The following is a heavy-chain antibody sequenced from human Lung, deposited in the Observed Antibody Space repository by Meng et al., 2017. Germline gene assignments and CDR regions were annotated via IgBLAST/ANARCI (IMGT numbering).Heavy chain of an antibody. V-gene: IGHV1-2*06. D-gene: IGHD6-13*01. J-gene: IGHJ4*02. Sequence: QVQLVQSGAGVKKPGASVKVSCKPSGYNFPDSWLHWVRRAPGQGLEWMGRIDPKSGDSHYAQRFQGRVTMTGDTSISTAYMELSGLRSDDTAMYYCARDEDISAAGKLFGDYWGQGTLVTVSS. CDR3: ARDEDISAAGKLFGDY. CDR2: IDPKSGDS. CDR1: GYNFPDSW.